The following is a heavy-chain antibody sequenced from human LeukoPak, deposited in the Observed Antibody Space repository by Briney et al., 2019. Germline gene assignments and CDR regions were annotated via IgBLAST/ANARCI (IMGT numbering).Heavy chain of an antibody. CDR1: GFTFSDYY. J-gene: IGHJ4*02. CDR2: IGGRGGSA. V-gene: IGHV3-23*01. CDR3: AKDKVSNY. Sequence: GGSLRLSCAASGFTFSDYYMSWIRQAPGKGLEWVSSIGGRGGSAYYADSVKGRFTISRDNSKNTLYLQMNSLRAEDTAVYYCAKDKVSNYWGQGTLVTVSS.